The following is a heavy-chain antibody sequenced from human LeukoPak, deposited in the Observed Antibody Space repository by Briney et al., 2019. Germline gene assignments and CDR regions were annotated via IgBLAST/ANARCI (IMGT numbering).Heavy chain of an antibody. J-gene: IGHJ4*02. CDR3: ARKPPDY. Sequence: PGGSLRLSCAASGFTFNNYIMNWVRQAPGKGLEWVANIKQDGSEKHYVDSVKGRFTISRDNAKNSVDLQMNSLRDEDTAVYYCARKPPDYWGQGTLVTVS. V-gene: IGHV3-7*01. CDR1: GFTFNNYI. CDR2: IKQDGSEK.